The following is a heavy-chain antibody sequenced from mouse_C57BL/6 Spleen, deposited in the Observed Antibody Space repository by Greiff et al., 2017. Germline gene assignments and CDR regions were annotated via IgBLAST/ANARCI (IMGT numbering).Heavy chain of an antibody. CDR3: ARKGGTYGYDEGFDY. V-gene: IGHV1-61*01. J-gene: IGHJ2*01. Sequence: QVLLQQPGAELVRPGSSVKLSCKASGYTFTSYWMDWVKQRPVQGLEWIGDIYPSDSETHYNQKFKDKATLTVDKSSSTADMQLSSLTAEDSAVYYCARKGGTYGYDEGFDYWGQGTTLTVSA. CDR1: GYTFTSYW. CDR2: IYPSDSET. D-gene: IGHD2-2*01.